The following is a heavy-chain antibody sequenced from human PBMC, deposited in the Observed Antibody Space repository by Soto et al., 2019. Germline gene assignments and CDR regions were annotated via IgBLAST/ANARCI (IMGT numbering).Heavy chain of an antibody. CDR3: ARRVVAFDFDY. CDR2: IWYDGSNK. Sequence: QVQLVESGGGVVQPGTSLRLSCAASGFTFSTYGMHWVRQAPGKGLEWVAVIWYDGSNKYYADSVKGRFTISRDNSKNTLYLQRNSLTAEDTAVYYCARRVVAFDFDYWGQGTLVTVSS. V-gene: IGHV3-33*01. CDR1: GFTFSTYG. D-gene: IGHD2-15*01. J-gene: IGHJ4*02.